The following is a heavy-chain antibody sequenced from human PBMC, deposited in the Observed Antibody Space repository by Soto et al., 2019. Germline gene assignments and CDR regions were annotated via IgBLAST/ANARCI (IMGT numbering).Heavy chain of an antibody. CDR2: IVVGSGNT. J-gene: IGHJ6*02. Sequence: SVKVSCKASGFTFTSSAVQWVRQARGQRLEWIGWIVVGSGNTNYAQKFQERVTITRDMSTSTAYMELSSLRSEDTAVYYCAADPPHDYGDYVDDYGMDVWGQGTTVTV. CDR3: AADPPHDYGDYVDDYGMDV. D-gene: IGHD4-17*01. V-gene: IGHV1-58*01. CDR1: GFTFTSSA.